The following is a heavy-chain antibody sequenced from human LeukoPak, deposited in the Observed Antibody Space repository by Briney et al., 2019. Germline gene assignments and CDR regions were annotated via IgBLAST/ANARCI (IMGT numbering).Heavy chain of an antibody. D-gene: IGHD3-10*01. CDR1: GYTCTSYD. Sequence: ASVKVSCKASGYTCTSYDINWVRQATGQGLEWMGWMNPNSGNTGYAQKFQGRVTMTRNTSISTAYMELSSLRSEDTAVYYCARGMSTYYYGSGSYYNLGYWGQGTLVTVSS. CDR2: MNPNSGNT. V-gene: IGHV1-8*02. CDR3: ARGMSTYYYGSGSYYNLGY. J-gene: IGHJ4*02.